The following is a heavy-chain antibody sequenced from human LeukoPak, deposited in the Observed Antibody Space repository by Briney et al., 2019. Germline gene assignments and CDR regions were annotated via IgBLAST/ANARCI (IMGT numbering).Heavy chain of an antibody. J-gene: IGHJ4*02. D-gene: IGHD5/OR15-5a*01. CDR2: ISCYNGDT. CDR1: GYTFTSYG. CDR3: ARDPTNTSGYRVYHDY. V-gene: IGHV1-18*01. Sequence: ASVKVSCKASGYTFTSYGISWMRQAPGQGLEWMGWISCYNGDTRYAQNFKGRVTMTTDTSTSTVYMEVRSLTSDDTAVYYCARDPTNTSGYRVYHDYWGQGALVTVSS.